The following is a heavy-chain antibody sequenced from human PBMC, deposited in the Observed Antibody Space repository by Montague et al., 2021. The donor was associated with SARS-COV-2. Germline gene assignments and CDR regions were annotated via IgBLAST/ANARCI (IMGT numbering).Heavy chain of an antibody. CDR1: GGSFSGYY. Sequence: SETLSLTCVVYGGSFSGYYWSWIRQPPGKGLEWIGQIHHTGNTNYKPSLKSRVTIPDNTSKDQFSLKMTSVTAADTAVYYCARGGHQLRFGLDVWGQGTTVTVSS. J-gene: IGHJ6*02. CDR2: IHHTGNT. D-gene: IGHD3-16*01. CDR3: ARGGHQLRFGLDV. V-gene: IGHV4-34*01.